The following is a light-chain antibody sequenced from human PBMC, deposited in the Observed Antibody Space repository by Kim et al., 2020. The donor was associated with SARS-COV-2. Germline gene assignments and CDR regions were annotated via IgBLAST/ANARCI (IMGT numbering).Light chain of an antibody. Sequence: SVALGQTARITREGNNIGSKNVYWYQQKPGQAPVLVIYRDNIRPSGIPERFSGSNSGSTATLTFSRAQAGDEADYYCQVWDSNTVIFGGGTQLTVL. V-gene: IGLV3-9*01. J-gene: IGLJ2*01. CDR3: QVWDSNTVI. CDR2: RDN. CDR1: NIGSKN.